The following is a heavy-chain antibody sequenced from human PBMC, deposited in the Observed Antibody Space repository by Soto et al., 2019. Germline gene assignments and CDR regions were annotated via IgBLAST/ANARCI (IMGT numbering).Heavy chain of an antibody. CDR3: ARARGGYFDY. Sequence: PSETLSLTCTVSGGSISSYDWSWIRQPPGKGLEWIGYIYYSGRTNYNPSLKSRVTISADTSKNQFSLKLSSVTAADTAVYYCARARGGYFDYWGQGTLVTVSS. V-gene: IGHV4-59*01. J-gene: IGHJ4*02. CDR1: GGSISSYD. CDR2: IYYSGRT.